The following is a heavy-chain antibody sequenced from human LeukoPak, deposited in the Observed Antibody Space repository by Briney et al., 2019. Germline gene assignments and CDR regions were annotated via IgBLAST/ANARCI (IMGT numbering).Heavy chain of an antibody. CDR1: GFTFSSYW. J-gene: IGHJ6*03. Sequence: GGSLRLSCAASGFTFSSYWMHWVRQAPGKGLVWVSRINGDGSSIAYADSVKGRFTISRDNAKNSLYLQMNSLRAEDTAVYYCARVGGYNSLYYYYMDVWGKGTTVTVSS. CDR3: ARVGGYNSLYYYYMDV. CDR2: INGDGSSI. D-gene: IGHD5-24*01. V-gene: IGHV3-74*01.